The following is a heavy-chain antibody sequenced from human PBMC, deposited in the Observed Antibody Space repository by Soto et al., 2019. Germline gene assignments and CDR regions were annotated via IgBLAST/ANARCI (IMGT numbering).Heavy chain of an antibody. CDR3: DRGSGYYYLDDY. CDR1: GYTLTRYS. Sequence: ASVKVSCKASGYTLTRYSIHWVRQAPGQRLEWMGWINAGNGNTKYSQKFQGRVTITRDTSASTAYMELSSLRSEDTAVYYCDRGSGYYYLDDYWGRRTLVTVSS. V-gene: IGHV1-3*01. J-gene: IGHJ4*02. D-gene: IGHD3-22*01. CDR2: INAGNGNT.